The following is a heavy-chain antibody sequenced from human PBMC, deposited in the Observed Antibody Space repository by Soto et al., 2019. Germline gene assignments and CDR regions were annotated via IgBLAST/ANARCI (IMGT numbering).Heavy chain of an antibody. CDR3: ARDYGDYAGDYYYYAMDV. J-gene: IGHJ6*02. Sequence: SETLSLTCTVSGGSISSSSYYWGWIRQPPGKGLEWIGSIYYSGSTYCNPSLKSRVTISVDTSKNQFSLKLSSVTAADTAVYYCARDYGDYAGDYYYYAMDVWGQGTTVTVSS. V-gene: IGHV4-39*02. CDR1: GGSISSSSYY. D-gene: IGHD4-17*01. CDR2: IYYSGST.